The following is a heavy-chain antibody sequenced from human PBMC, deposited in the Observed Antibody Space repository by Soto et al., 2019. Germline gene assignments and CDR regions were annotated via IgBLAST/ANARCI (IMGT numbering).Heavy chain of an antibody. J-gene: IGHJ4*02. CDR3: AREIAAAGGGDY. CDR1: GGTFSSYT. Sequence: QVQLVQSGAEVKKPGSSVKVSCKASGGTFSSYTISWVRQAPGQGLEWMGRIIPILGIANYAQKFQGRVTITADKSTCTAYMELSSLRSEDTAVYYRAREIAAAGGGDYWGQGTLVTVSS. D-gene: IGHD6-13*01. V-gene: IGHV1-69*08. CDR2: IIPILGIA.